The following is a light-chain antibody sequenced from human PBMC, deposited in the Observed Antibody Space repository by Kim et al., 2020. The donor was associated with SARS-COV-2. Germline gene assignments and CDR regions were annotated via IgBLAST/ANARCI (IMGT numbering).Light chain of an antibody. Sequence: PGERATLSCRASQIIINTYLAWYQQKPGQAPRLLIHGAFSRATGIPDRFSGSGSGTDFTLTISRLEPEDSAVYYCHQYVSSYTFGQGTKLEI. CDR1: QIIINTY. J-gene: IGKJ2*01. CDR2: GAF. V-gene: IGKV3-20*01. CDR3: HQYVSSYT.